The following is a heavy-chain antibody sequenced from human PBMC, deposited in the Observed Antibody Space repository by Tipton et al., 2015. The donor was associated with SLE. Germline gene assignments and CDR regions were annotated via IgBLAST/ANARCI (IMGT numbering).Heavy chain of an antibody. CDR1: GGSISTHF. CDR2: IYYSENTSGST. CDR3: ARVGGGSRSLFDY. D-gene: IGHD6-6*01. J-gene: IGHJ4*02. Sequence: GLVKPSETLSLTCTVSGGSISTHFWNWVRQPPGKGLEWIGYIYYSENTSGSTNYNPSLKSRVTISLDTSKNQFSLKLTSVTAADTAVYHCARVGGGSRSLFDYWGQGTLVTVSS. V-gene: IGHV4-59*11.